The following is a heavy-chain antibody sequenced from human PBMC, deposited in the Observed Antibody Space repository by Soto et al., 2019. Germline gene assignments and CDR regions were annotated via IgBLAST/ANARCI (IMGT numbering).Heavy chain of an antibody. CDR1: GYTFTSYG. Sequence: GASVKVSCKASGYTFTSYGISWVRQAPGQGLEWMGWISAYNGNTNYAQKFQGGVTMTTNTSTTTVYIELRSLRSDDTAVYYCARTRGYCSGGSCYFDYWGQGTLVTVSS. V-gene: IGHV1-18*01. D-gene: IGHD2-15*01. CDR3: ARTRGYCSGGSCYFDY. J-gene: IGHJ4*02. CDR2: ISAYNGNT.